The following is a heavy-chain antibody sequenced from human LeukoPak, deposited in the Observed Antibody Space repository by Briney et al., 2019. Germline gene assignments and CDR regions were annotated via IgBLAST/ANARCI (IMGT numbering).Heavy chain of an antibody. Sequence: AGGSLRLSCAASGFTFSSYSMNWVRQAPGKGLEWVSSISSGSSYIYYADSVKGRFTISRDNAKNSLYLQMNSLRAEDTAVYYCARVESLDILTGWSMDVWGKGTTVTVSS. CDR2: ISSGSSYI. J-gene: IGHJ6*03. V-gene: IGHV3-21*01. CDR1: GFTFSSYS. D-gene: IGHD3-9*01. CDR3: ARVESLDILTGWSMDV.